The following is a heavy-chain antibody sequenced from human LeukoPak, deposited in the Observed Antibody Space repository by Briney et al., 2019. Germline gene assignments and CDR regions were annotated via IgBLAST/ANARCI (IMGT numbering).Heavy chain of an antibody. Sequence: ASVKVSCKTSGYTFTGYYMHWVRQAPGQGLEWMGWINPNSGGTNYAQKFQGRVTMTRDTSISTAYMELSRLRSDDTAVYYCARDRGSYYDSSGKDAFDIWGQGTMVTVSS. V-gene: IGHV1-2*02. D-gene: IGHD3-22*01. CDR1: GYTFTGYY. J-gene: IGHJ3*02. CDR3: ARDRGSYYDSSGKDAFDI. CDR2: INPNSGGT.